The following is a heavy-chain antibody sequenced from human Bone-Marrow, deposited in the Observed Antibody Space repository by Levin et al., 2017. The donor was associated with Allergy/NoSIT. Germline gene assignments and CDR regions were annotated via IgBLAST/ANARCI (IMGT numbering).Heavy chain of an antibody. J-gene: IGHJ5*02. D-gene: IGHD6-19*01. CDR1: GGSISSYY. CDR2: IYYSGST. Sequence: SETLSLTCTVSGGSISSYYWSWIRQPPGKGLEWIGYIYYSGSTNYNPSLKSRVTISVDTSKNQFCLKLSSVTAADTAVYYCARGPPYSSGWYWFDPWGQGTLVTVSS. V-gene: IGHV4-59*08. CDR3: ARGPPYSSGWYWFDP.